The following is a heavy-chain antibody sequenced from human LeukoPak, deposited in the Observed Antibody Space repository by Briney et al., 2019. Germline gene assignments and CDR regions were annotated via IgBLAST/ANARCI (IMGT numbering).Heavy chain of an antibody. V-gene: IGHV2-5*02. CDR2: SYWDDDK. CDR1: GFSLSTRGEG. D-gene: IGHD6-13*01. J-gene: IGHJ3*02. CDR3: VPKRSSWQGVCAFDI. Sequence: GSGPTLVNPTQTLTLTCTVSGFSLSTRGEGVGWIRQPPGKALEWLSLSYWDDDKRYSPSLKSRLTITKDTSKNQVVLTMTNMDPVDTTTYYCVPKRSSWQGVCAFDICGQGTMVTVSS.